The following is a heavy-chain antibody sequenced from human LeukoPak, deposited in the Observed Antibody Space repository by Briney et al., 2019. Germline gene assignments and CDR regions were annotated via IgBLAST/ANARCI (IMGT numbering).Heavy chain of an antibody. J-gene: IGHJ4*02. D-gene: IGHD2-2*01. CDR3: ARDQLHGSTSY. CDR1: GYPLSNYG. Sequence: ASVKVSCKASGYPLSNYGITWVRQAPGQGLDWMGWIISYNGNIHYAQKLQGRVTMTTDTSTSTAYMELRSLRSDDTAVYYCARDQLHGSTSYWGQGTLVTVSS. V-gene: IGHV1-18*01. CDR2: IISYNGNI.